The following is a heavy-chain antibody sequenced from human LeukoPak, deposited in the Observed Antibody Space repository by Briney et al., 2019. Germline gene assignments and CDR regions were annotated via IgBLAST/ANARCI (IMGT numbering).Heavy chain of an antibody. D-gene: IGHD2-2*01. CDR3: AKVADEDIVVVPAAAESKTDRNWFDP. CDR1: GFSLRNYS. Sequence: GGSLRLSCAASGFSLRNYSMHWVRQAPGKGLEWVAFIRYDGSNKYYADSVKGRFTISRDNSKNTLYLQMNSLRAEDTAVYYCAKVADEDIVVVPAAAESKTDRNWFDPWGQGTLVTVSS. J-gene: IGHJ5*02. V-gene: IGHV3-30*02. CDR2: IRYDGSNK.